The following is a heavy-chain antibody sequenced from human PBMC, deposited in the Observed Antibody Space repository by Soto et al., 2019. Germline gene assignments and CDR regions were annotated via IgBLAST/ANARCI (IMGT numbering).Heavy chain of an antibody. Sequence: LGGSLRLSCAGYGFSFGGYAMSWVRQAPGKGLEWISGVSGGGTSTYYAGSVKGRFTISRDSSVVYLQMNSLRADDTAVYYCAKWGGYYAYYSEMDVWGRGTTVTFSS. CDR3: AKWGGYYAYYSEMDV. D-gene: IGHD1-26*01. CDR2: VSGGGTST. J-gene: IGHJ6*02. V-gene: IGHV3-23*01. CDR1: GFSFGGYA.